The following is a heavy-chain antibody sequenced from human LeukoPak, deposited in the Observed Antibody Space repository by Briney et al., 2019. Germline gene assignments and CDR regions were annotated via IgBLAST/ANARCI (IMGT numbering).Heavy chain of an antibody. J-gene: IGHJ4*02. Sequence: SETLSLTCTVSGGSISSYSWSWIRQPPGKGLEWIGYIYYSGSTNYNPSLKSRVTISIDTAKNQFSLKLSSVTAADTAVYYCATHPPKLCTGGSCSDYWGQGTLVTVSS. CDR1: GGSISSYS. V-gene: IGHV4-59*01. CDR3: ATHPPKLCTGGSCSDY. CDR2: IYYSGST. D-gene: IGHD2-15*01.